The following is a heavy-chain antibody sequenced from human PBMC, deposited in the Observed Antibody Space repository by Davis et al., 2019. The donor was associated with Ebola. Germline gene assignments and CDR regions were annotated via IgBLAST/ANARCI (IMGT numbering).Heavy chain of an antibody. CDR2: MFTYSGKT. D-gene: IGHD1-1*01. CDR3: ARDRGNWNDFYYYGVDV. Sequence: ASVKVSCKFSGGPYDDHGINWVRQAPGRGLEWIGYMFTYSGKTKFAQNLRDRVTMTTDKSTRTAYMELRGLTSDDTAVYYCARDRGNWNDFYYYGVDVWGQGTTVTVSS. J-gene: IGHJ6*02. CDR1: GGPYDDHG. V-gene: IGHV1-18*01.